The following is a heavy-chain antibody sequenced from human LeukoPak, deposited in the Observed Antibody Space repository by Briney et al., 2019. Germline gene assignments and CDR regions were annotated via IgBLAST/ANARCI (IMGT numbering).Heavy chain of an antibody. CDR3: ARDRAYGDYLDY. D-gene: IGHD4-17*01. CDR1: GFTFSSYW. CDR2: INSDGSST. J-gene: IGHJ4*02. V-gene: IGHV3-74*01. Sequence: GGSLRLPCAASGFTFSSYWMHWVRQAPGKGLVWVSRINSDGSSTSYADSVKGRFTISRDNAKNTLYLQMNSLRAEDTAVYYCARDRAYGDYLDYWGQGTLVTVSS.